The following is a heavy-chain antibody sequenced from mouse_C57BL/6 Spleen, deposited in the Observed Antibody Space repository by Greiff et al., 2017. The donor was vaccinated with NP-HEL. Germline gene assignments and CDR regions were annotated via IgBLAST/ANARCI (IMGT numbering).Heavy chain of an antibody. Sequence: QVQLQQPGAELVKPGASVKLSCKASGYTFTSYWMHWVKQRPGRGLEWIGRIDPNSGGTNYNEKFKGKATLTVDKPSSTAYMQLSSLTSEDSAVYYCFYCDYGENYYAMDYWGQGTSVTVAS. V-gene: IGHV1-72*01. J-gene: IGHJ4*01. CDR3: FYCDYGENYYAMDY. D-gene: IGHD2-4*01. CDR1: GYTFTSYW. CDR2: IDPNSGGT.